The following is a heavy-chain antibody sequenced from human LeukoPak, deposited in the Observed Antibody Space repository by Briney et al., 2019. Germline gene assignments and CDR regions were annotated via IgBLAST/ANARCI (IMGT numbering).Heavy chain of an antibody. CDR3: ARGVTTGLDWFDP. CDR1: GVSISSYY. J-gene: IGHJ5*02. V-gene: IGHV4-59*01. D-gene: IGHD2-21*02. CDR2: ISYSGGS. Sequence: SETLSLTCTVSGVSISSYYWSWIRQPPGKGLEWIGCISYSGGSTYNPSLKSRVTISVDTSKNQFSLKVTSVTAADTAVYYCARGVTTGLDWFDPWGQGTLVTVSS.